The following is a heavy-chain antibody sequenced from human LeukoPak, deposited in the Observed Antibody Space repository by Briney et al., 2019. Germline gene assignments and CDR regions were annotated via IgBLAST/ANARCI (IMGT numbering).Heavy chain of an antibody. CDR3: TKGLDVVVVVEDY. J-gene: IGHJ4*02. CDR2: ISGSGGST. D-gene: IGHD2-15*01. CDR1: GFTFSSYA. Sequence: GGSLRLXCAASGFTFSSYAMSWDRQAPGKGLEWVSAISGSGGSTYYADSVKGRFTISRDNSKNTLYLQMNSLRAEDTAVYYCTKGLDVVVVVEDYWGQGTLVTVSS. V-gene: IGHV3-23*01.